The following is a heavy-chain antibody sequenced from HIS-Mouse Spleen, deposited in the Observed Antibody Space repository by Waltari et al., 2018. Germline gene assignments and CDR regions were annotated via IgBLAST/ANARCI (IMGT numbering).Heavy chain of an antibody. V-gene: IGHV3-33*01. CDR3: ATSSVPHYGSGSFDY. J-gene: IGHJ4*02. Sequence: QVQLVESGGGVVQPGRSLRLSCAASGFTFSSYGMHWVRQAPGKGLEWVAVIWYDGSNKYYADSVKGRFTISRDNSKNTLYLQMNSLRAEDTAVYYCATSSVPHYGSGSFDYWGQGTLVTVSS. CDR1: GFTFSSYG. CDR2: IWYDGSNK. D-gene: IGHD3-10*01.